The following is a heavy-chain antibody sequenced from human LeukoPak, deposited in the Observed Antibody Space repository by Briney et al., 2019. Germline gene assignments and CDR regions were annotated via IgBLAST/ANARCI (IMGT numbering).Heavy chain of an antibody. CDR2: ISYDGSNE. Sequence: GGSLRLSCSASGFTFTNYAIHWVRQAPGKGLEWVTFISYDGSNEYYADSVKGRFTISRDSSKNTLYLQMNSLRAEDTALYYCVRNEATAGLSFWGQGTLVTVSS. J-gene: IGHJ4*02. CDR3: VRNEATAGLSF. V-gene: IGHV3-33*05. CDR1: GFTFTNYA. D-gene: IGHD3/OR15-3a*01.